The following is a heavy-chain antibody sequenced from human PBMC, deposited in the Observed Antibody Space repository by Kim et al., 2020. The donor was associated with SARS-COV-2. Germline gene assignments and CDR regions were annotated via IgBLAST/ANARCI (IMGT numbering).Heavy chain of an antibody. CDR3: AREGSISMVRGVKNAQEFDY. CDR2: IDYSGST. Sequence: SETLSLTCTVSGGSISSSSYYWGWIRQPPVKGLEWIGSIDYSGSTYYNPSLKSRVTISVDTAKNQFSLKLSSVTAADTAVYYCAREGSISMVRGVKNAQEFDYWGQGTPLTVSS. V-gene: IGHV4-39*01. D-gene: IGHD3-10*01. CDR1: GGSISSSSYY. J-gene: IGHJ4*02.